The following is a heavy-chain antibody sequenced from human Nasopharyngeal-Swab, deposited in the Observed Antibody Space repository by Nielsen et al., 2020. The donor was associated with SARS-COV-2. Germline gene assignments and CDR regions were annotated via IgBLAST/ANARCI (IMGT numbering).Heavy chain of an antibody. CDR3: ASQNFWSGYYKRDPIDY. V-gene: IGHV4-31*02. Sequence: RQAPGKGLEWIGYIYYSGSTYYNPSLKGRVTISVDTSKNQFSLKLSSVTAADTAVYYCASQNFWSGYYKRDPIDYWGQGTLVTVSS. CDR2: IYYSGST. J-gene: IGHJ4*02. D-gene: IGHD3-3*01.